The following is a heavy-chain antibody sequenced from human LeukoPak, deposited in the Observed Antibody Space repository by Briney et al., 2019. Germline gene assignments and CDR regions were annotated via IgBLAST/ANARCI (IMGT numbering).Heavy chain of an antibody. Sequence: GGSLRLSCAASGFTFSSYAMHWVRQAPGKGLEWVAVISYDGSNKYYADSVKGRFTISRDNSKNTLHLQMNSLRAEDTAVYYCARDLGIAAALFDYWGQGTLVTVSS. D-gene: IGHD6-13*01. CDR2: ISYDGSNK. V-gene: IGHV3-30-3*01. CDR3: ARDLGIAAALFDY. J-gene: IGHJ4*02. CDR1: GFTFSSYA.